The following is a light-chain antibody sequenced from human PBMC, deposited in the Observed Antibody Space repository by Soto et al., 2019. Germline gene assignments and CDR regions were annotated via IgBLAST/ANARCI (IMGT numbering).Light chain of an antibody. Sequence: IQMTQSPSTLSASVGDIVTISCRASQSISIWVAWYQQKPGKAPKLLIYKASNLESEVPSRFSGSGSGTEFILTINSLQPDDSATYYCQQYNSDSTFGQGTKVEIK. CDR3: QQYNSDST. J-gene: IGKJ1*01. CDR2: KAS. V-gene: IGKV1-5*03. CDR1: QSISIW.